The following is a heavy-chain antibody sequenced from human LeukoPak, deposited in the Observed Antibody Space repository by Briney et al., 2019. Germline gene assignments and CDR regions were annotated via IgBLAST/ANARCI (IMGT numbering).Heavy chain of an antibody. CDR1: GFTFSNAW. D-gene: IGHD6-6*01. CDR3: TTGRSSDYFDY. CDR2: IKSRTDGGTT. J-gene: IGHJ4*02. V-gene: IGHV3-15*01. Sequence: GGSLRLSCAASGFTFSNAWMSWVRQAPGKGLEWVGRIKSRTDGGTTDYAAPVEGRFTISRDDSKNTLYLQMNSLKTEDTAVYYCTTGRSSDYFDYWGQGTLVTVSS.